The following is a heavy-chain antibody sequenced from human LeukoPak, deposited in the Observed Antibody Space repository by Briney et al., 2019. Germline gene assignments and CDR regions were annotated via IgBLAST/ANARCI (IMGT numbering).Heavy chain of an antibody. J-gene: IGHJ6*04. V-gene: IGHV4-34*01. Sequence: PSETLSLTCTVSGGSISSYYWSWIRQPPGKGLEWIGEINHSGSTNYNPSLKSRVTISVDTSKNQFSLKLSPVTAADTAVYYCARQNGGSGSEYYYGMDAWGKGTTVTVSS. CDR3: ARQNGGSGSEYYYGMDA. D-gene: IGHD3-10*01. CDR1: GGSISSYY. CDR2: INHSGST.